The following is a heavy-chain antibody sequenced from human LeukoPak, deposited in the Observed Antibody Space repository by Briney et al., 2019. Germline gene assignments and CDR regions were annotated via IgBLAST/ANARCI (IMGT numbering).Heavy chain of an antibody. J-gene: IGHJ6*03. V-gene: IGHV3-73*01. Sequence: QPGGSLKLSCAASGFTFSGSAMHWVRQASGKGLEWVGRIRSKANSYATAYAASVKGRFTISRDDSKNTAYLQMNSLKTEDTAVYYCTSPEVVPAAGPGGYYMDVWGKGTTVTVSS. CDR2: IRSKANSYAT. CDR3: TSPEVVPAAGPGGYYMDV. CDR1: GFTFSGSA. D-gene: IGHD2-2*01.